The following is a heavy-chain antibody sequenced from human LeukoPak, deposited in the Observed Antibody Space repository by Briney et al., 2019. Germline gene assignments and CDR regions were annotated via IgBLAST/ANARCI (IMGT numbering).Heavy chain of an antibody. J-gene: IGHJ5*02. CDR3: ARMGYSSSWPRRNNWFDP. CDR2: ISAYNGNT. CDR1: GYTFTSYG. D-gene: IGHD6-13*01. V-gene: IGHV1-18*01. Sequence: ASVKVSCKASGYTFTSYGISWVRQAPGQGLEWMGWISAYNGNTNYAQKLQGRVTMTTDTSTSTAYMELRSLRSDDTAVYYCARMGYSSSWPRRNNWFDPWGQGTLVAVSS.